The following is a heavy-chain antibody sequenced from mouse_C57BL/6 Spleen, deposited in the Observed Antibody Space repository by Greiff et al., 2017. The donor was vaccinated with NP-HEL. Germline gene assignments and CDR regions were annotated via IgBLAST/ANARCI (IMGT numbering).Heavy chain of an antibody. CDR2: ISDGGSYT. CDR1: GFTFSSYA. Sequence: EVQVVESGGGLVKPGGSLKLSCAASGFTFSSYAMSWVRQTPEKRLEWVATISDGGSYTYYPDNVKGRFTISRDNAKNNLYLQMSHLKSEDTAMYYCARDPDGSWFAYWGQGTLVTVSA. J-gene: IGHJ3*01. CDR3: ARDPDGSWFAY. D-gene: IGHD1-1*01. V-gene: IGHV5-4*01.